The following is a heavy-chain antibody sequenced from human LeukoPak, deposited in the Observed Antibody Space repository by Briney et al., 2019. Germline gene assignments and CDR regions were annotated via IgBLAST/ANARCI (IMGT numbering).Heavy chain of an antibody. CDR2: IRSKAYGGTT. D-gene: IGHD6-13*01. CDR1: GFTFGDYA. CDR3: TRAAGYYYYYMDV. Sequence: GGSLRLSCTISGFTFGDYAMSWFRQAPGKGLEWVGFIRSKAYGGTTEYAASVKGRFTISRDDSKSIAYLQMNSLKTEDTAVYYCTRAAGYYYYYMDVWGKGTTVTISS. V-gene: IGHV3-49*03. J-gene: IGHJ6*03.